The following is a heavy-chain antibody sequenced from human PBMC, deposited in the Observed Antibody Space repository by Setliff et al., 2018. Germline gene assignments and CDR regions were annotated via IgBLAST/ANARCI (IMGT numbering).Heavy chain of an antibody. CDR2: ISDSSLHI. CDR3: AKDYLSRWWNEPPLYFDD. J-gene: IGHJ4*01. D-gene: IGHD1-1*01. CDR1: VFPFSISS. Sequence: PGGSLRLSCAASVFPFSISSMHWVRQAPGKGLEWVSSISDSSLHIYYRDSVKGRFTIFRDNAKDSLYLQMNSLRADDTAVYYCAKDYLSRWWNEPPLYFDDWGPGVLVTVSS. V-gene: IGHV3-21*01.